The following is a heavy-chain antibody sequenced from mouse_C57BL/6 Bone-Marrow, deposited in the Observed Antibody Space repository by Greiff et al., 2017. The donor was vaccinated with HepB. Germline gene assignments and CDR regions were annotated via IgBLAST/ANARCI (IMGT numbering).Heavy chain of an antibody. CDR2: IYPGDGDT. V-gene: IGHV1-80*01. CDR3: ARNYSNSYAMDY. CDR1: GYAFSSYW. D-gene: IGHD2-5*01. Sequence: VQLQQSGAELVKPGASVKISCKASGYAFSSYWMNWVKQRPGKGLEWIGQIYPGDGDTNYNGKFKGKATLTADKSSSTAYMQLSSLTSEDSAVYFCARNYSNSYAMDYWGQGTSVTVSS. J-gene: IGHJ4*01.